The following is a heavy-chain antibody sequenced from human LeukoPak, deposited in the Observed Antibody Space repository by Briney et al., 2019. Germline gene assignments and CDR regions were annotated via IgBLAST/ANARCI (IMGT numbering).Heavy chain of an antibody. CDR2: IYYSGST. CDR1: GGSISSSSYY. Sequence: TSETLSLTCTVSGGSISSSSYYWGWIRQPPGKGLEWIGSIYYSGSTYYNPSLKSRVTISVDTSKNQFSLKLSSVTAADTAVYYCARPNPRRGYCSSTSCYKVRWFDPWGQGTLVTVSS. CDR3: ARPNPRRGYCSSTSCYKVRWFDP. V-gene: IGHV4-39*07. D-gene: IGHD2-2*01. J-gene: IGHJ5*02.